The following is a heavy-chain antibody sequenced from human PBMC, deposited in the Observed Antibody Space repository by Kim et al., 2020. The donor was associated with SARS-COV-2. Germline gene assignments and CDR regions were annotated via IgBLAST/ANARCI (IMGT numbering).Heavy chain of an antibody. D-gene: IGHD3-9*01. V-gene: IGHV3-23*01. Sequence: GGSLRLSCAASGFTFSSYAMSWVRQAPGKGLEWVSAISGSGGSTYYADSVKGRFTISRDNSKNTLYLQMNSLRAEDTAVYYCAKDELRYFDWLPDLDYWGQGTLVTVSS. CDR1: GFTFSSYA. CDR3: AKDELRYFDWLPDLDY. CDR2: ISGSGGST. J-gene: IGHJ4*02.